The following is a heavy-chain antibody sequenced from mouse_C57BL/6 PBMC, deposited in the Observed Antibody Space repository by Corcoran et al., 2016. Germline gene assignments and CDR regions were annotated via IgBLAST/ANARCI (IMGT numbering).Heavy chain of an antibody. CDR3: ARRRYGSRGYFDV. D-gene: IGHD1-1*01. CDR1: GYTFTDDY. Sequence: EVQLQQSGPELVKPGASVKISCKASGYTFTDDYMNWVKQSHGKSLEWIGDINPNNGGTSYNQKFKGKATLTVDKSSSTAYMELRSLTSEDSAVYYCARRRYGSRGYFDVWGTGTTVTVSS. V-gene: IGHV1-26*01. J-gene: IGHJ1*03. CDR2: INPNNGGT.